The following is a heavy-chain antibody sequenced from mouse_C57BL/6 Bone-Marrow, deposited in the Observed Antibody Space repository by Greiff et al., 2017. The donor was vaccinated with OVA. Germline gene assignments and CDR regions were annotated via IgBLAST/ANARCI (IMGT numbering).Heavy chain of an antibody. J-gene: IGHJ2*01. Sequence: QVHVKQPGAELVKPGASVKLSCKASGYTFTSYWMHWVKQRPGQGLEWIGEIDPSDSYTNYNQKFKGKSTLTVDKSSSTAYMQLSSLTSEDSAVYYCARYHYGSSLFDYWGQGTTLTVSS. V-gene: IGHV1-69*01. D-gene: IGHD1-1*01. CDR3: ARYHYGSSLFDY. CDR1: GYTFTSYW. CDR2: IDPSDSYT.